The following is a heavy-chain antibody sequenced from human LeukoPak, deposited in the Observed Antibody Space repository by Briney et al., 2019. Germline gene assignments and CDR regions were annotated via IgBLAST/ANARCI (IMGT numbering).Heavy chain of an antibody. V-gene: IGHV3-23*01. CDR2: ISGGGGRT. J-gene: IGHJ6*02. CDR3: AKDLRYCSSTRCYYSGMDV. Sequence: GGSLRLSCAASGFTVSDSYMSWVRQAPGKGLEWVSGISGGGGRTHYADSVKGRVTISRDNSKNTLYLQMNSLRAEDTAVYYCAKDLRYCSSTRCYYSGMDVWGQGTTVTVAS. CDR1: GFTVSDSY. D-gene: IGHD2-2*01.